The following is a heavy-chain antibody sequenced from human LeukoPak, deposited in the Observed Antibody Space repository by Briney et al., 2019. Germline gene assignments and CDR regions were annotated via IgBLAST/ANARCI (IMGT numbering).Heavy chain of an antibody. J-gene: IGHJ4*02. CDR3: AGDYGDYRLDY. D-gene: IGHD4-17*01. CDR1: GYTFTSYY. Sequence: GASVKVSCEASGYTFTSYYMHWVRQAPGQGLEWMGIINPSGGSTSYAQKFQGRVTMTRDTSTSTVYMELSSLRSEDTAVYYCAGDYGDYRLDYWGQGTLVTVSS. CDR2: INPSGGST. V-gene: IGHV1-46*01.